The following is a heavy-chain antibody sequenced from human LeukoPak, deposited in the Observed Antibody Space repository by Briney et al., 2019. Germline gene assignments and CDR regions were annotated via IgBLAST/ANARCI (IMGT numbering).Heavy chain of an antibody. V-gene: IGHV1-18*01. CDR2: ISAYNGGYT. CDR1: GYTFTTYG. D-gene: IGHD2-2*01. CDR3: ARAGYCSGAACYAEGIDY. Sequence: GASVKVSCKASGYTFTTYGINWVRQAPGQGLEWMGWISAYNGGYTNYAQRVQGRVTMTTDTSTTTAYMELTNLRSDDTAIYYCARAGYCSGAACYAEGIDYWGQGTLVTVSS. J-gene: IGHJ4*02.